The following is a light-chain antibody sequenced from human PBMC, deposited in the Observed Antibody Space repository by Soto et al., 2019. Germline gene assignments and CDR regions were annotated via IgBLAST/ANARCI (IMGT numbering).Light chain of an antibody. CDR3: QQYDNLPGVT. Sequence: DIQMTQSPSSLSASVGDRVTITCQASQDISNYLNWYQQKPGKAPKLLIYDASNLETGVPSRFSGSRSGTDFTFTISSLQPEDIATYYCQQYDNLPGVTFGPGIKVDIK. V-gene: IGKV1-33*01. CDR2: DAS. J-gene: IGKJ3*01. CDR1: QDISNY.